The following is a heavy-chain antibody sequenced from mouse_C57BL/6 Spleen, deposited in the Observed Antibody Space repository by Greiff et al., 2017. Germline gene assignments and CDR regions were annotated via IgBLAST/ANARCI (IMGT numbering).Heavy chain of an antibody. CDR2: ISDGGSYT. CDR1: GFTFSSYA. CDR3: ARDGSSYAWMDY. D-gene: IGHD1-1*01. J-gene: IGHJ4*01. Sequence: EVKLLQSGGGLVKPGASLKLSCAASGFTFSSYAMSWVRQTPEKRLEWVATISDGGSYTYYPDNVKGRFTISRDNAKNNLYLQMSHLKSEDTAMYYCARDGSSYAWMDYWGQGTSVTVSS. V-gene: IGHV5-4*01.